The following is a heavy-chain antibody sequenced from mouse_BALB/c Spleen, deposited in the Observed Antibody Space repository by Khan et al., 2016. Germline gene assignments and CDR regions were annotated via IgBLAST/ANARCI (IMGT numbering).Heavy chain of an antibody. CDR2: ISYSGST. J-gene: IGHJ3*01. CDR3: ARRSTMIISWFAY. Sequence: EVPLQESGPSLVKPSQTLSLTCSVTGDSITSGYWNWIRKFPGNKLEYMGYISYSGSTYYNPSLKSRISITRDTSKNQYYLQLNSVTTEDTATYYCARRSTMIISWFAYWGQGTLVTVSA. D-gene: IGHD2-4*01. CDR1: GDSITSGY. V-gene: IGHV3-8*02.